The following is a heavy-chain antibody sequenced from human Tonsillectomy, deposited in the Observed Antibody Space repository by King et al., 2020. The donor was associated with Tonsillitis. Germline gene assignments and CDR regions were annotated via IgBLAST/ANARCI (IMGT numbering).Heavy chain of an antibody. J-gene: IGHJ3*01. D-gene: IGHD1-7*01. V-gene: IGHV4-59*08. Sequence: QLQESGPGLVKPSETLFLTCSVSGGSMSGYYWSWIRQPPGKGREWMGDIFYTGSTNYNPSLRSRVTMSVDTSKSQFSLELRSGTAADTAVYSCARRANWNSYVEIWGQGTLVTVSS. CDR1: GGSMSGYY. CDR3: ARRANWNSYVEI. CDR2: IFYTGST.